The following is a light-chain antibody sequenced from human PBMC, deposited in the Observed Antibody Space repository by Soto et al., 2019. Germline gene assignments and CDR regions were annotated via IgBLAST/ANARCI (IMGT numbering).Light chain of an antibody. CDR2: GAS. V-gene: IGKV3-15*01. Sequence: TPSPATLFLFPGEKTTLFCQASQSVSRILAWYQQKPGQAPRLLIYGASTRATGIPVRFSGSGSGTEFTLTISSLQSEDFAVYYCQQYDKWPPTFGQGTKVDIK. J-gene: IGKJ1*01. CDR1: QSVSRI. CDR3: QQYDKWPPT.